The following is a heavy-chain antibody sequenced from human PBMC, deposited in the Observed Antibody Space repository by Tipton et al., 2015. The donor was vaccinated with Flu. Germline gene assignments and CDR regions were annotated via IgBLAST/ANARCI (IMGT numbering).Heavy chain of an antibody. J-gene: IGHJ4*02. D-gene: IGHD2-21*01. CDR1: GGSISSYY. CDR2: IYYSGST. V-gene: IGHV4-59*03. CDR3: AASPWGLHGDSYFEL. Sequence: TLSLTCTVSGGSISSYYWSWIRQPPGKGLEWIGYIYYSGSTNYNPSLKSRATISVDTPRNQFSLKLSAVTAADTAVYYCAASPWGLHGDSYFELWGRGALVTVSS.